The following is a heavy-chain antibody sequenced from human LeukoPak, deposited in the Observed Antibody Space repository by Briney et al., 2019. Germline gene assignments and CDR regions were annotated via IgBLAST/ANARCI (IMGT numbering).Heavy chain of an antibody. CDR1: GFTFSSYA. J-gene: IGHJ4*02. V-gene: IGHV3-23*01. D-gene: IGHD5-12*01. CDR3: APDPNKWLRNY. Sequence: GGSLRLSCAASGFTFSSYAMNWVRQAPGKGLEWVSTISGSGGSTYYADSVKGRFTISRDNSKNTLYLQMNSLRAEDTAVYYCAPDPNKWLRNYWGRGALVTVSS. CDR2: ISGSGGST.